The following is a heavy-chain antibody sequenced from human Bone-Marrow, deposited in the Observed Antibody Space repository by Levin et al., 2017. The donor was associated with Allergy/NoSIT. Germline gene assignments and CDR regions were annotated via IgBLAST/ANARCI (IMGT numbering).Heavy chain of an antibody. J-gene: IGHJ6*02. CDR3: AGEPNSPYYYHYGLDI. D-gene: IGHD2/OR15-2a*01. Sequence: RASETLSLTCTVSGGSISSESHYWAWIRQPPGKGLEWVGSIYYDGSAYYTPSLTTRLTISVDTSKNQFSLRLNSVTAADTAVYYCAGEPNSPYYYHYGLDIWGQGTTVTVSS. CDR2: IYYDGSA. V-gene: IGHV4-39*07. CDR1: GGSISSESHY.